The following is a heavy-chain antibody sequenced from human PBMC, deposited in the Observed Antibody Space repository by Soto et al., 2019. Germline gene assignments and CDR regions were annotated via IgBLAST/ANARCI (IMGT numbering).Heavy chain of an antibody. CDR2: INSDGSST. V-gene: IGHV3-74*01. D-gene: IGHD2-8*01. Sequence: EVQLVESGGGLVQPGGSLRLSCAASGFTFSSYWMHWVRQAPGKGLVWVSRINSDGSSTTYADSVKGRFTISRDNAKNTLYLTMNSLRAEDTAVYYCASAPQALSNPGIWGQGTMVTVSS. CDR3: ASAPQALSNPGI. CDR1: GFTFSSYW. J-gene: IGHJ3*02.